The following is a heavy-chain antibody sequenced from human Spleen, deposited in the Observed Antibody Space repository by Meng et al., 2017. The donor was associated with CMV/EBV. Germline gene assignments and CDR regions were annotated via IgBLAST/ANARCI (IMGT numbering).Heavy chain of an antibody. CDR3: SKPYQYFGLDI. CDR2: INSKIDLGTT. CDR1: GFRISDAW. J-gene: IGHJ6*02. Sequence: CAASGFRISDAWMSWMRQATGKGPELVGLINSKIDLGTTDYAAPVKDRFTISRDDSKNTLYLQMNSLKTEDTSIYYCSKPYQYFGLDIWGHGTLVTVSS. V-gene: IGHV3-15*01.